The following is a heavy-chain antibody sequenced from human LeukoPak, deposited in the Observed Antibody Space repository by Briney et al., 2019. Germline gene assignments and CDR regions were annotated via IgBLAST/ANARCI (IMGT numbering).Heavy chain of an antibody. CDR2: INEEGRST. CDR3: AKDGHGDYDGY. CDR1: GFTFSTYW. J-gene: IGHJ4*02. Sequence: PGGSLRLSCAASGFTFSTYWMHWVRQVPGKGLVWVSRINEEGRSTNYADSVKGRFTISRDNAKNTLYLQMNSLRAEDTAVYYCAKDGHGDYDGYWGQGTLVTVSS. V-gene: IGHV3-74*01. D-gene: IGHD4-17*01.